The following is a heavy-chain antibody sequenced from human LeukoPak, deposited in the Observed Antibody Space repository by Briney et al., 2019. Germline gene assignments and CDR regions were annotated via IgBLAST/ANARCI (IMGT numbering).Heavy chain of an antibody. V-gene: IGHV3-73*01. CDR2: IRSKAKRYAT. D-gene: IGHD5-12*01. Sequence: GGPLRLSCAAPGITFSASAMHGVRKASGKGLEGVGRIRSKAKRYATAYAASAKGRFTPSRDDSKNPAYLQMNSLKTEDTAVYYCTRDSGYNPVDYYYYYMDVWGKGTTVTASS. J-gene: IGHJ6*03. CDR3: TRDSGYNPVDYYYYYMDV. CDR1: GITFSASA.